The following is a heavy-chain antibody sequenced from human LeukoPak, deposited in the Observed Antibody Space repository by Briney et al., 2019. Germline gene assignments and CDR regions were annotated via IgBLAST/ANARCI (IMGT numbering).Heavy chain of an antibody. Sequence: SETLSLTCTVSGGSISSNDYYWGWLRQPPGKGLEWLGNILYSGNTFYHPSHKSRITIAVDTSKNQFSLKLSSVTAADTAVYYCSIYIRSRPQFDDWGQGTLVTVSS. V-gene: IGHV4-39*01. CDR1: GGSISSNDYY. J-gene: IGHJ4*02. CDR2: ILYSGNT. D-gene: IGHD5-12*01. CDR3: SIYIRSRPQFDD.